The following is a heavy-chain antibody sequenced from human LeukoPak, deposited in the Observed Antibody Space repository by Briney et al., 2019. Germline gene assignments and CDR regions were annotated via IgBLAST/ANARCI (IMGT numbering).Heavy chain of an antibody. D-gene: IGHD2-2*01. J-gene: IGHJ4*02. Sequence: GGSLRLSCAASGFTFSSYSMNWVRQAPGTGLEWVSSISSSSSYIYYADPVKGRFTISRDNAKNSLYLQMNSLRAEDTAVYYCARGYCSSTSWPYDFDYWGQGTLVTVSS. CDR3: ARGYCSSTSWPYDFDY. CDR2: ISSSSSYI. CDR1: GFTFSSYS. V-gene: IGHV3-21*01.